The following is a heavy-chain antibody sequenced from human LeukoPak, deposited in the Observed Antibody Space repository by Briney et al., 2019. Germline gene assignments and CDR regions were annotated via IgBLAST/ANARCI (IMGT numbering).Heavy chain of an antibody. D-gene: IGHD6-19*01. V-gene: IGHV4-38-2*01. CDR2: VYHSGST. CDR3: ARLDSSGWYPLAWFDP. Sequence: PSETLSLTCAVSGYSISSGYYWGWIRQPPGKGLEGIGGVYHSGSTYYNPSLKSRVTLSVATSKTQFSLKLSSVTAADTAVYYCARLDSSGWYPLAWFDPWGQGTLVTVSS. CDR1: GYSISSGYY. J-gene: IGHJ5*02.